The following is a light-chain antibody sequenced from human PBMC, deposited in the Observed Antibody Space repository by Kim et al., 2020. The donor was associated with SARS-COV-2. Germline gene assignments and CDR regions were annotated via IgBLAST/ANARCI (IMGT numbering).Light chain of an antibody. CDR1: RSDVGGYNY. J-gene: IGLJ1*01. CDR3: CSYAGSYTFGV. Sequence: QSVTISCTGNRSDVGGYNYVSWYQQHPGKAPKLMIYDVSKRPSGVPDRFSGSKSGNTASLTISGLQAEDEADYYCCSYAGSYTFGVFGTGTKVTVL. CDR2: DVS. V-gene: IGLV2-11*01.